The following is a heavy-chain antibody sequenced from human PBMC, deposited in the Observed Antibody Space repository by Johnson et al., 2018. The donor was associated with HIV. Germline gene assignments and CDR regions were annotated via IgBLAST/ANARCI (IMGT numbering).Heavy chain of an antibody. J-gene: IGHJ3*02. D-gene: IGHD3-10*01. CDR1: GFTFSDYG. V-gene: IGHV3-30*18. Sequence: QVQLVESGGGVVQPGRSLRLSCATSGFTFSDYGIHWVRQAPGTGLEWVAHVSYDGTNRYYADSVKGRFTLSRDSSNNTVFLQMNSLRAEDTALYYWAKDRVVRSVGEAFDIWGQGTMVTVSS. CDR3: AKDRVVRSVGEAFDI. CDR2: VSYDGTNR.